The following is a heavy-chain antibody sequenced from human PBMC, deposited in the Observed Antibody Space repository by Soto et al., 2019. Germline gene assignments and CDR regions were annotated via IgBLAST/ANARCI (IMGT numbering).Heavy chain of an antibody. J-gene: IGHJ6*03. CDR1: GFTFSSYS. CDR2: ISSSSSYI. V-gene: IGHV3-21*01. D-gene: IGHD6-6*01. CDR3: ARSARSIQALYYYYYMDV. Sequence: EVQLVESGGGLVKPGGSLRLSCAASGFTFSSYSMNWVRQAPGKGLEWVSSISSSSSYIYYADSVKGRFTISRDNAKNSLYLQMNSLRAEDTAVYYCARSARSIQALYYYYYMDVWGKGTTVTVSS.